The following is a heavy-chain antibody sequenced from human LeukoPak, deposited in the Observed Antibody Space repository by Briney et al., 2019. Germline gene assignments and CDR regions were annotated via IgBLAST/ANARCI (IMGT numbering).Heavy chain of an antibody. J-gene: IGHJ3*02. D-gene: IGHD6-13*01. CDR2: IYSGGST. CDR1: GFTVSSNY. CDR3: AKEGDRSSWYGGVAFDI. V-gene: IGHV3-53*01. Sequence: GGSLRLSCAASGFTVSSNYMSWVRQAPGKGLEWVSVIYSGGSTYYADSVKGRFTISRDNSKNTLYLQMNSLRAEDTAVYYCAKEGDRSSWYGGVAFDIWGQGTMVTVSS.